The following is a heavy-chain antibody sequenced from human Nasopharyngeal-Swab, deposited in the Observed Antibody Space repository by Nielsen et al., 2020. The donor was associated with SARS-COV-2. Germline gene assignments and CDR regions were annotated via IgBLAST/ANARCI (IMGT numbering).Heavy chain of an antibody. V-gene: IGHV4-39*01. CDR2: IYYSGST. CDR1: GGSISSSSYY. D-gene: IGHD2-15*01. CDR3: ARKWYCSGGSCYPPGAFDI. Sequence: SETLSLTCTVSGGSISSSSYYWGWIRQPPGKWLEWIGSIYYSGSTYYNPSLKSRVTVSVDTSKNQFSLKLNSVTAADTAMYCCARKWYCSGGSCYPPGAFDIWGQGTMVTVSS. J-gene: IGHJ3*02.